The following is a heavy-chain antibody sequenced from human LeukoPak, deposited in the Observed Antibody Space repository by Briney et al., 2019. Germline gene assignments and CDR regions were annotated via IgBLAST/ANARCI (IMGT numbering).Heavy chain of an antibody. CDR2: IYYSGST. D-gene: IGHD5-18*01. Sequence: SETLSLTCTVSGGSISSGSYYWSWVRQPPGEGLEWLGYIYYSGSTNYNPSLKSRVTISVDTSKNQFSLKLSSVTAADTAVYYCVRQRYSYGGELHPVDYWGQGTLVTVSS. J-gene: IGHJ4*02. CDR1: GGSISSGSYY. V-gene: IGHV4-61*01. CDR3: VRQRYSYGGELHPVDY.